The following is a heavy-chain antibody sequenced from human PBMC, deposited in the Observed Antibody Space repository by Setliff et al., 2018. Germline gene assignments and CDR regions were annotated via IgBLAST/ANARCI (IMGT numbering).Heavy chain of an antibody. J-gene: IGHJ5*02. Sequence: ASVKVSCKASGYAVTGYHIHWVRQAPGQGPEWMGWTNPNTGGTNYAQKFQGRVTMTRDTSITTAYMELSRLRSDDTAVYYCARVAIVGPPSWGQGTLVTVSS. D-gene: IGHD2-21*01. CDR1: GYAVTGYH. CDR2: TNPNTGGT. V-gene: IGHV1-2*02. CDR3: ARVAIVGPPS.